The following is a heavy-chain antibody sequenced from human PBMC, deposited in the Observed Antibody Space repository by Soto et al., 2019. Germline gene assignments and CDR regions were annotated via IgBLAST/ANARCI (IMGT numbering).Heavy chain of an antibody. D-gene: IGHD1-1*01. CDR3: ARDRLRYNWNDFPYYYYGMDV. Sequence: GGLQRVSNAAAGLTIRSYARHRVSKEPGKGLEWVAVISYDGSNKYYAASVTGRFTISRDNSKNTLYLQMNSLRTEDTAVYYCARDRLRYNWNDFPYYYYGMDVWGQGTTVTVSS. J-gene: IGHJ6*02. CDR1: GLTIRSYA. CDR2: ISYDGSNK. V-gene: IGHV3-30-3*01.